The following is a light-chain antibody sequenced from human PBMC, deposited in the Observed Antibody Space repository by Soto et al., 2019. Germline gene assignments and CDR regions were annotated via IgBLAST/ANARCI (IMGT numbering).Light chain of an antibody. V-gene: IGKV4-1*01. CDR1: QSVLYSSNNKNY. CDR3: QQYYSTWWT. Sequence: DIVMTQSPDSLAVSLGERATINCKSSQSVLYSSNNKNYLAWYQQKPGQPPKLLIYWASTRESGVPDRFSGSGSGTDFTLTISSLQAEDAAVYYCQQYYSTWWTFGQGTKVDIK. J-gene: IGKJ1*01. CDR2: WAS.